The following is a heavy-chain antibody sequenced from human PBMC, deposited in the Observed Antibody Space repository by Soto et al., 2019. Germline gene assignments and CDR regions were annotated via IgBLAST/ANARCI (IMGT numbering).Heavy chain of an antibody. D-gene: IGHD1-26*01. J-gene: IGHJ4*02. CDR2: INHSGSS. CDR1: GGSISGYI. V-gene: IGHV4-34*01. CDR3: TRGLFSGSSYSGSWYYFDS. Sequence: PSETLSLTCTVSGGSISGYIWTWIRQTPGKGLQWIGQINHSGSSIYNPSLKNRVTISTMSNNKFSLELSSVTAADTAVYYCTRGLFSGSSYSGSWYYFDSWGQGTMVTVSS.